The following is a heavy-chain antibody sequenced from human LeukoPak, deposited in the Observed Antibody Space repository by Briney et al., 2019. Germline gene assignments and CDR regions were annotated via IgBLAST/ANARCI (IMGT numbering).Heavy chain of an antibody. J-gene: IGHJ4*02. D-gene: IGHD3-9*01. Sequence: GGSLRLSCAASGFTFSFYGMNWVRQAPGKGLEWVSGITGAGHTYYADSVQGRFTIYRDNSKNTLYLQMNRLGAEDTAIYYCVRDWAWGAFGYWGQGTLVTVSS. V-gene: IGHV3-23*01. CDR2: ITGAGHT. CDR3: VRDWAWGAFGY. CDR1: GFTFSFYG.